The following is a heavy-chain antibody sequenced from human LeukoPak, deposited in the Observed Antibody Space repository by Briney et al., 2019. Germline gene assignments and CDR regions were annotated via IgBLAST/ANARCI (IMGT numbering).Heavy chain of an antibody. CDR1: RFTFCSYA. CDR2: ISGCGGNS. Sequence: GGSLRLSCAASRFTFCSYAMVWVPLAPGKGVVGVSLISGCGGNSYYADSGKGRFTISRDNSKNPLYLQMSSLRAEDTALYNGAKGLGDGTNYSFAHWGQGTLVTVSS. V-gene: IGHV3-23*01. J-gene: IGHJ4*02. CDR3: AKGLGDGTNYSFAH. D-gene: IGHD3-16*01.